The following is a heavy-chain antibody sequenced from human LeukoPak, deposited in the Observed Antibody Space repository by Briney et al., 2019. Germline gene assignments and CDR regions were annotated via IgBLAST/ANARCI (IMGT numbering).Heavy chain of an antibody. V-gene: IGHV1-2*02. Sequence: ASVNVSFKASGYTFTGYYMHWVRQAPGQGREWMGWINPNSGGTNYTQKFQGRVTMTRDTSISTAYMELSRLRSDDTAVYYCARASPLQVVVPEFDPWGQGTLVTVSS. CDR1: GYTFTGYY. J-gene: IGHJ5*02. CDR2: INPNSGGT. D-gene: IGHD2-2*01. CDR3: ARASPLQVVVPEFDP.